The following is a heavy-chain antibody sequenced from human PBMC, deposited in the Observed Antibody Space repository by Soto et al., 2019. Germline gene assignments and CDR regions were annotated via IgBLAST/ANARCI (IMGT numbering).Heavy chain of an antibody. CDR2: MNPNSGNT. D-gene: IGHD3-3*01. J-gene: IGHJ5*02. V-gene: IGHV1-8*02. CDR3: ARVSDSAGLRFLEWFWFDP. Sequence: ASVKVSCKASGYTFTSYGISWVRQATGQGLEWMGWMNPNSGNTGYAQKFQGRVTMTRNTSISTAYMELSSLRSEDTAVYYCARVSDSAGLRFLEWFWFDPRGQGTLVTVPS. CDR1: GYTFTSYG.